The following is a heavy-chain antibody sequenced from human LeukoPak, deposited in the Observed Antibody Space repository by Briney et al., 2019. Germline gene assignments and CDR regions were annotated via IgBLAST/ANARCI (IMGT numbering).Heavy chain of an antibody. CDR1: GFTFSSYW. D-gene: IGHD6-19*01. V-gene: IGHV3-23*01. CDR2: ISGSGDST. Sequence: GGSLRLSCAASGFTFSSYWMSWVRQAPGKGLEWVSAISGSGDSTYYADSVKGRFTISRDNSKNTLYLQMNSLRAEDTAVYYCAKSIAVAGTDYWGQGTLVTVSS. J-gene: IGHJ4*02. CDR3: AKSIAVAGTDY.